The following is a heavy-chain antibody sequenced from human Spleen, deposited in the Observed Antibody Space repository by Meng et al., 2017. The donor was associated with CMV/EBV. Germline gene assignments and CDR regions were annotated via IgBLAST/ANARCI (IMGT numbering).Heavy chain of an antibody. CDR3: ARHGVYWYSSGYYFDY. CDR1: GGSISSSSYY. Sequence: SETLSLTCTVSGGSISSSSYYWGWIRQPPGKGLEWIGSIYYSGSTYYNPSLKSRVTISVDTSRNQFSLKLSSVTAADTAVYYCARHGVYWYSSGYYFDYWGQGTLVTVSS. J-gene: IGHJ4*02. D-gene: IGHD3-22*01. CDR2: IYYSGST. V-gene: IGHV4-39*01.